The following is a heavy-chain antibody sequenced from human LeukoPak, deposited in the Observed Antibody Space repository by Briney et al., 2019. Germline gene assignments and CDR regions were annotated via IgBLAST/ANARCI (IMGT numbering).Heavy chain of an antibody. Sequence: GASVKVSCKASGGTFSSYAISWVRQAPGQGLEWMGGITPIFGTANYAQKFQGRVTITADESTSTAYMELSSLRSEDTAVYYCARTYYYDSSGYYLPKGWFDPWGQGTLVTVSS. CDR1: GGTFSSYA. CDR2: ITPIFGTA. V-gene: IGHV1-69*13. J-gene: IGHJ5*02. D-gene: IGHD3-22*01. CDR3: ARTYYYDSSGYYLPKGWFDP.